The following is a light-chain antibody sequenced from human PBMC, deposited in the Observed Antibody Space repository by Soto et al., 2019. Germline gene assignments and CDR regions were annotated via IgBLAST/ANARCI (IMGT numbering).Light chain of an antibody. V-gene: IGLV2-23*01. Sequence: QSVLTQPASVSGSPGQSITISCTGTSSDVGSYNLVSWYQQHPGKAPKLMIYEGNKRPSGVSNRFSGSKSGNTASLTISGLQAEDEADYSCCSYAESLVLFGGGTKLTVL. CDR1: SSDVGSYNL. J-gene: IGLJ2*01. CDR3: CSYAESLVL. CDR2: EGN.